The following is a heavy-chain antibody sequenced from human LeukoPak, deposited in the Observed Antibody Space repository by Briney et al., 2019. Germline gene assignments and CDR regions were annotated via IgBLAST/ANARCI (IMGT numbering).Heavy chain of an antibody. Sequence: GGSLRLSCAASGFNFRNYWMHWVRQAPGKGLVWVSRINSDGSSTSYADSVKGRYTISRDNAENTLYLQINSLRAEDTAVYYCATDEAATGRLDYWGQGTLVTDSS. CDR1: GFNFRNYW. V-gene: IGHV3-74*01. CDR3: ATDEAATGRLDY. D-gene: IGHD1-1*01. J-gene: IGHJ4*02. CDR2: INSDGSST.